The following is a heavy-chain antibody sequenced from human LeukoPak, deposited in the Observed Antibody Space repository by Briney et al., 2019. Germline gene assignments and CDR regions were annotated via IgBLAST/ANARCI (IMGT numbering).Heavy chain of an antibody. J-gene: IGHJ6*04. Sequence: GGSLRLFCAASGITFSSYEMNWVRQAPGKGLEWISYISSSGTAIHYADSVRGRFTISRDNAKNSVYLQMNSLRAEDTAVYYCAELGITMIGGVWGKGTTVTISS. CDR2: ISSSGTAI. CDR1: GITFSSYE. V-gene: IGHV3-48*03. D-gene: IGHD3-10*02. CDR3: AELGITMIGGV.